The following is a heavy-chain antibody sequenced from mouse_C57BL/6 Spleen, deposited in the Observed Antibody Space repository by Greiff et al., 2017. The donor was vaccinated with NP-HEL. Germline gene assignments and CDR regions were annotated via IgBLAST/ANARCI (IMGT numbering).Heavy chain of an antibody. J-gene: IGHJ1*03. D-gene: IGHD1-1*01. CDR2: ISSGSSTI. CDR3: ARSGSSLSYWYFDV. V-gene: IGHV5-17*01. Sequence: EVNVVESGGGLVKPGGSLKLSCAASGFTFSDYGMHWVRQAPEKGLEWVAYISSGSSTIYYADTVKGRFTISRDNAKNTLFLQMTSLRSKYTAMYYCARSGSSLSYWYFDVWGTGTTVTVSS. CDR1: GFTFSDYG.